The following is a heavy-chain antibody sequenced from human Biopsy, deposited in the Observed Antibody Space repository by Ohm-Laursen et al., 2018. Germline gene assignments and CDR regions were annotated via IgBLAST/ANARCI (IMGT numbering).Heavy chain of an antibody. J-gene: IGHJ3*01. D-gene: IGHD6-19*01. CDR2: APFDGSNK. V-gene: IGHV3-30*18. Sequence: SLRLSCTASGFGFYAMHWVRQPQGQGIGWLSVAPFDGSNKVYAEAVNGRFTISRDISRDDLYPQMYRPTNEDTALYYCAKDCRQWLGGAIEIWGHGTMVIVAS. CDR3: AKDCRQWLGGAIEI. CDR1: GFGFYA.